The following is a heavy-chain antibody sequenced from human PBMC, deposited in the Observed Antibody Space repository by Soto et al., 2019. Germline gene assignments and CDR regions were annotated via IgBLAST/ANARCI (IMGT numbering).Heavy chain of an antibody. J-gene: IGHJ4*02. Sequence: QVQLVQSGAEEKKPGASVKVSCKASGYTFTSYAMHWVRQAPGQRLEWMGWINAGNGNTKYSQKFQGRVTITRDTSESTAYMELSSLRSEDTAVYYCARTWDDDYVSYFDYWGQGTLVTVSS. CDR1: GYTFTSYA. V-gene: IGHV1-3*05. CDR3: ARTWDDDYVSYFDY. D-gene: IGHD4-17*01. CDR2: INAGNGNT.